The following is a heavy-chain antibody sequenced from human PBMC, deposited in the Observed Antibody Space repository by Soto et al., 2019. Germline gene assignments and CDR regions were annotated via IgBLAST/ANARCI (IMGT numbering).Heavy chain of an antibody. J-gene: IGHJ4*02. D-gene: IGHD5-18*01. V-gene: IGHV4-59*01. CDR1: GGSISSNY. CDR2: IYSSGST. Sequence: SETLSLTCTVSGGSISSNYWSWIRQPPGKGLEWIGYIYSSGSTNYNPSLKSRVTISLDTSKNQFSLKLSSVTAADTAVYYCARGSNIQLWSPFDYWGQGTLVTVSS. CDR3: ARGSNIQLWSPFDY.